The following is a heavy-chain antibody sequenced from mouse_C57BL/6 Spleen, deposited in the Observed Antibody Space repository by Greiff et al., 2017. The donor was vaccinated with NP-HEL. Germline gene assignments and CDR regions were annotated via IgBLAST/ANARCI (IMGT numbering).Heavy chain of an antibody. CDR3: ARRSSWGLYYAMDY. Sequence: VQLQQPGAELVRPGSSVKLSCKASGYTFTSYWMHWVKQRPIQGLEWIGNIDPSDSETHYNQKFKDKATLTVDKSSSTAYMQLRSLTSEDSAVYYCARRSSWGLYYAMDYWGQGTSVTVSS. D-gene: IGHD3-3*01. CDR2: IDPSDSET. J-gene: IGHJ4*01. CDR1: GYTFTSYW. V-gene: IGHV1-52*01.